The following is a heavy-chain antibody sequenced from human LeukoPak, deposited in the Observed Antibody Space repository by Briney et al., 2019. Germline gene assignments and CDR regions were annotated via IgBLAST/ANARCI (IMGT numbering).Heavy chain of an antibody. CDR2: FDPEDEEI. J-gene: IGHJ6*02. CDR3: ATDRSGYDLGYYGLDV. CDR1: GNPLSEVS. D-gene: IGHD5-12*01. Sequence: ASVKVPCKVSGNPLSEVSLHWVRQAPGKGLEWMGGFDPEDEEIIYAPKFQARVTLTADESTNTVFMRLTSLRSDDTAVYYCATDRSGYDLGYYGLDVWGRGTTVTVS. V-gene: IGHV1-24*01.